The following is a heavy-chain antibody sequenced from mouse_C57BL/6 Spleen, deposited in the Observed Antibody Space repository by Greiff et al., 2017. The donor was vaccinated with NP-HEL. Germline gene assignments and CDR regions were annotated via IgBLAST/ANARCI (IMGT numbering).Heavy chain of an antibody. Sequence: EVHLVESGGGLVKPGGSLKLSCAASGFTFSDYGMHWVRQAPEKGLEWVAYISSGSSTIYYADTVKGRFTISRANAKNTLFLQMTGLRSEDTAMYYCARTPYGSSSYYFDYWGQGTTLTVSS. D-gene: IGHD1-1*01. CDR3: ARTPYGSSSYYFDY. CDR1: GFTFSDYG. CDR2: ISSGSSTI. V-gene: IGHV5-17*01. J-gene: IGHJ2*01.